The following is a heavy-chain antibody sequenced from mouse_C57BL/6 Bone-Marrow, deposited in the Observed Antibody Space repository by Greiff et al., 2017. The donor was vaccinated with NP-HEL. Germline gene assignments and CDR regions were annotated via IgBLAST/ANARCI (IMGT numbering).Heavy chain of an antibody. V-gene: IGHV1-55*01. CDR3: ARAGELTGTEDY. J-gene: IGHJ2*01. Sequence: QVQLQQPGAELVKPGASVKMSCKASGFTFTSYWITWVKQRPGQGLEWIGDLYPGSGSTNYNEKFKSKATLTVDTSSSTAYMQLSSLTSEDSAVYCGARAGELTGTEDYWGQGTTLTVSS. CDR2: LYPGSGST. D-gene: IGHD4-1*01. CDR1: GFTFTSYW.